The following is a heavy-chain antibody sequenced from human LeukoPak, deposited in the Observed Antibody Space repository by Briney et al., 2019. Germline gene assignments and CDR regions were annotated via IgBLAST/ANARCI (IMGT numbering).Heavy chain of an antibody. J-gene: IGHJ3*02. D-gene: IGHD5-24*01. CDR3: ASTTDGYIARVLAFDI. Sequence: GASVKVSCKASGYTFTGYYMHWVRQAPGQGLEWMGWINPNSGGTNYAQKFQGRVTMTRDTSISTAYMELSRLRSDDTAVYYCASTTDGYIARVLAFDIWGQGTMVTVSS. V-gene: IGHV1-2*02. CDR2: INPNSGGT. CDR1: GYTFTGYY.